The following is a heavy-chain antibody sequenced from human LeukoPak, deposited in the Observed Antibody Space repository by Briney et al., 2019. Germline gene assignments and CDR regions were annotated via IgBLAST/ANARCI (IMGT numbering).Heavy chain of an antibody. CDR2: IYPGDSDT. CDR3: ASIYGDYCV. Sequence: GESLKISCKGSGYSFTSHWIGCVRQMPGKDLEWLWIIYPGDSDTRYNPSFQGQVTISVDKSISTTYLQWSSLKVSDTAMYYCASIYGDYCVWGQGTLVTVSS. V-gene: IGHV5-51*01. J-gene: IGHJ4*02. D-gene: IGHD4-17*01. CDR1: GYSFTSHW.